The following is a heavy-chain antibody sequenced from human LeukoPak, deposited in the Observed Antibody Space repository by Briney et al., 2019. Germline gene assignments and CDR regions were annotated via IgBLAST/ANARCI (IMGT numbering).Heavy chain of an antibody. J-gene: IGHJ6*02. CDR1: GFTFDDYA. D-gene: IGHD6-19*01. CDR2: ISWNSGSI. Sequence: GGSLRLSCAASGFTFDDYAMHWVRQAPGKGLEWVSGISWNSGSIGYADSVKGRFTISRDNAKTSLYLQMNSLRAEDTALYYCAKGYSSGWYNGMDVWGQGTTVTVSS. CDR3: AKGYSSGWYNGMDV. V-gene: IGHV3-9*01.